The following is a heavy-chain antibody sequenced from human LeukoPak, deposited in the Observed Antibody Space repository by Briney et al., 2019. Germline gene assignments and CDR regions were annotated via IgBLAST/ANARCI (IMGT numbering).Heavy chain of an antibody. D-gene: IGHD6-19*01. CDR2: IFWNSGSI. CDR1: GFTFDDYA. Sequence: PGGSLRLSCTASGFTFDDYAMHWVRQAPGKGLEWVSGIFWNSGSIDYADSVKGRFTISRDNAKNSLYLQMNSLRTEDTALYYCAKDVGYSSTFTFEYWGQGTLVTVSS. J-gene: IGHJ4*02. CDR3: AKDVGYSSTFTFEY. V-gene: IGHV3-9*01.